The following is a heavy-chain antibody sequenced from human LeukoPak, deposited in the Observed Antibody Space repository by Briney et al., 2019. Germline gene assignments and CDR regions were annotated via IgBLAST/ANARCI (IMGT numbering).Heavy chain of an antibody. Sequence: SQTLSLTCTVSGGSISSGGYYWSWIRQHPGKGLEWIGYIYYSGSTYYNPSLKSRVTISVDTSKNQFSLKLSSVTAAGTAVYYCARSSSTSWGYFDYWGQGTLVTVSS. J-gene: IGHJ4*02. CDR2: IYYSGST. V-gene: IGHV4-31*03. D-gene: IGHD2-2*01. CDR1: GGSISSGGYY. CDR3: ARSSSTSWGYFDY.